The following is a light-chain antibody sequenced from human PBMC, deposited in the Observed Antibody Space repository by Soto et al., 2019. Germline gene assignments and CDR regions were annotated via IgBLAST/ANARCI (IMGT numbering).Light chain of an antibody. CDR1: SSNIGAGYD. CDR3: SSYTSNNFYV. J-gene: IGLJ1*01. CDR2: GNS. V-gene: IGLV1-40*01. Sequence: QAVVTQPPSVSGAPGQRVTISCTGSSSNIGAGYDVHWYQQLPGTAPKLLIYGNSNRPSGVPDRFSGSKSGNTASLTISRLQPEDEADYYCSSYTSNNFYVFGTGTKLTVL.